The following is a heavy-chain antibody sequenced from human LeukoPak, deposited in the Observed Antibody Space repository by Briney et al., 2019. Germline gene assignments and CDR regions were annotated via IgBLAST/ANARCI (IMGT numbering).Heavy chain of an antibody. J-gene: IGHJ5*02. CDR2: IYHSGST. Sequence: SETLSLTCAVSGGSISSGGYSWSWIRQPPGKGLEWIGYIYHSGSTYYNPSLKSRVTISVDRSKNQFSLKLSSVTAADTAVYYCARAAARAGWFDRWGQGTLVTVSS. D-gene: IGHD2-15*01. CDR1: GGSISSGGYS. V-gene: IGHV4-30-2*01. CDR3: ARAAARAGWFDR.